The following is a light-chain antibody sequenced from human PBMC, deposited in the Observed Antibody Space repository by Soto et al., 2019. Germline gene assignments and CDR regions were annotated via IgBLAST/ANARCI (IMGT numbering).Light chain of an antibody. Sequence: EVVLTQSPGTLSLSPGERATLSCRASQRVTSTYLAWYQQKPGQAPRLLIYGASNRATGIPDRFSGSGSGTDFTLTISNLQPDDFATYYCQQSYRTPHTFGQGTKLETK. CDR3: QQSYRTPHT. CDR1: QRVTSTY. V-gene: IGKV3-20*01. CDR2: GAS. J-gene: IGKJ2*01.